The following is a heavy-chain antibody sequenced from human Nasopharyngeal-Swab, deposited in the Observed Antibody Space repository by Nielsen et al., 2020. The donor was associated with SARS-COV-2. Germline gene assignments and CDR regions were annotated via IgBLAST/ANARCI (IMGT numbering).Heavy chain of an antibody. CDR1: GYTFNNYY. CDR3: ARRGRCSGSSCDMDV. D-gene: IGHD2-2*01. CDR2: INPGSGGT. Sequence: ASVTVSCKASGYTFNNYYIHWVRQATAQGLEWMGMINPGSGGTTYAQTFQGRVTMTRGPSTSTVFMDLSSLRSEDTAVYYCARRGRCSGSSCDMDVWGQGTTVTVSS. J-gene: IGHJ6*02. V-gene: IGHV1-46*02.